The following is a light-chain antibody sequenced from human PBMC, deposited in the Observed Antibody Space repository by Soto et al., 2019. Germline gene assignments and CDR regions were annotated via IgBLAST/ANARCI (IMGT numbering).Light chain of an antibody. CDR3: QQYNSYPLT. J-gene: IGKJ4*01. V-gene: IGKV1-5*03. CDR2: KAS. Sequence: DIQMTQSPSTLSASVGDRVTITCRASQSFSSGLAWYQKKPGKPPKLLIYKASRLEGGGPSRFSGSGSGTEFTLTISSLQPDDLATYYCQQYNSYPLTFGGGTKVEIK. CDR1: QSFSSG.